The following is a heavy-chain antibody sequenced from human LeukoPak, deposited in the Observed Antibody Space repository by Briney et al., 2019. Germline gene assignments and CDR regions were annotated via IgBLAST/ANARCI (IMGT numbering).Heavy chain of an antibody. V-gene: IGHV3-21*01. CDR3: ARDVGSGNYYRGYFDY. CDR1: GFTFSTYY. J-gene: IGHJ4*02. D-gene: IGHD1-26*01. CDR2: ITGSSSYI. Sequence: GGSLRLSCAASGFTFSTYYMNWVRQAPGKGLEWVSFITGSSSYIYYTDSVKGRFTISRDNAKNSLFLQMNSLRDEDTAVYYCARDVGSGNYYRGYFDYWGQGTLVTASS.